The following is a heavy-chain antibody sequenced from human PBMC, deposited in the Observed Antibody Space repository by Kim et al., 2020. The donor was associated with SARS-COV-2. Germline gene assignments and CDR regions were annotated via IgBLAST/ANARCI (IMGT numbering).Heavy chain of an antibody. D-gene: IGHD2-21*01. V-gene: IGHV3-33*01. CDR2: IWYDGSNK. Sequence: GGSLRHSCAASGFTFSSYGMHWVRQAPGKGLEGVAVIWYDGSNKYYADSVKGRFTISRDNSKNTLYLQMNSLRAEDTAVYYCAREGTAYEYYYYYYGMDVWGQGTTVTVSS. CDR3: AREGTAYEYYYYYYGMDV. J-gene: IGHJ6*02. CDR1: GFTFSSYG.